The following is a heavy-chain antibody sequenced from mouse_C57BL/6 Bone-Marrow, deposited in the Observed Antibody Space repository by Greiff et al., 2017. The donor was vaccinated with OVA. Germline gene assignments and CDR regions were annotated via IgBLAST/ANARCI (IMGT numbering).Heavy chain of an antibody. CDR2: ISNLAYSI. Sequence: EVMLVESGGGLVQPGGSLKLSCAASGFTFSDYGMAWVRQAPRKGPEWVAFISNLAYSIYYADTVTGRFTISRENAKNTLYLEMSSLRSEDTAMYYCATYYRTLYAMDYWGQGTSVTVSS. V-gene: IGHV5-15*04. CDR1: GFTFSDYG. CDR3: ATYYRTLYAMDY. D-gene: IGHD2-14*01. J-gene: IGHJ4*01.